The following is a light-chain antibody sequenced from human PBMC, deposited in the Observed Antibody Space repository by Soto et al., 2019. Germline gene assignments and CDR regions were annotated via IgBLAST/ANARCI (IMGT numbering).Light chain of an antibody. Sequence: EIVLTQSPATLSLSPVERSTLSCRASQSVSVSYLAWYQQRPGQAPRLLIYGTSSRATGIPDRFSGSGSGTDFTLTISRLEPEDFAVYYCQQYGSSPPELTFGGGTKVDIK. J-gene: IGKJ4*01. CDR2: GTS. CDR1: QSVSVSY. CDR3: QQYGSSPPELT. V-gene: IGKV3-20*01.